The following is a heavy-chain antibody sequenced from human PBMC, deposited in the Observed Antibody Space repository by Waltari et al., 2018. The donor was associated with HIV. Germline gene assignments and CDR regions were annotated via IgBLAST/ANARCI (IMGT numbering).Heavy chain of an antibody. CDR2: IDWENDK. J-gene: IGHJ3*02. CDR3: ARIRRGGDCYNDPFDI. D-gene: IGHD2-21*02. V-gene: IGHV2-70*15. Sequence: QVTLRESGPALVKPTQTLTLTCTLSGFSLNSHGMCVSWIRQPPGKALEWLARIDWENDKYYSTSLKTRLTISKDTPKNQVVLTMTNLDPVDTATYYCARIRRGGDCYNDPFDIWGQGTRVTVSS. CDR1: GFSLNSHGMC.